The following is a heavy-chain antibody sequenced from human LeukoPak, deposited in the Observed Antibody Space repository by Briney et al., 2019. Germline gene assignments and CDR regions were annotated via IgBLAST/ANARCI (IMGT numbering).Heavy chain of an antibody. Sequence: SETLSLICTVSGGSIRRYYWSWIRQPAGKALEWIGRIYTRGCTNYNPSLTSRGTMSVGTSKNQFSLKLSYVPASDTALYYRCGGPPSYDSVLPTHWVQGTMVSVPS. CDR1: GGSIRRYY. D-gene: IGHD3-22*01. J-gene: IGHJ4*02. CDR3: CGGPPSYDSVLPTH. CDR2: IYTRGCT. V-gene: IGHV4-4*07.